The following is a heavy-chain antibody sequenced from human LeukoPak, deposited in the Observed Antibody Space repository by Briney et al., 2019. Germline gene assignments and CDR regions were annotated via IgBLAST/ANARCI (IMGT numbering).Heavy chain of an antibody. D-gene: IGHD3-22*01. J-gene: IGHJ3*02. CDR1: GFTFSSDD. V-gene: IGHV3-23*01. CDR2: IDPTGGNS. CDR3: AKDGVYDSSGYYYVDAFDI. Sequence: GGSLRLSCAASGFTFSSDDMSWVRQAPGKGLEWVSSIDPTGGNSYYADSVKGRFTISRDNSKNTLHLQMNSLRAEDTAVYYCAKDGVYDSSGYYYVDAFDIWGQGTMVTVSS.